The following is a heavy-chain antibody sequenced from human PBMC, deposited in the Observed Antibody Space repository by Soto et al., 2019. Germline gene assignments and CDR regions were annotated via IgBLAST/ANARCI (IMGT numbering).Heavy chain of an antibody. D-gene: IGHD3-10*01. CDR3: AHTVYGSCSYCSRVDVFDS. CDR2: IYWDDDK. J-gene: IGHJ3*02. Sequence: QITLKESGPTLVKPTQTLTLTCTFSGFSLSTSGMGLGWIRQPTGKALEWLALIYWDDDKRYSPSLKSRSTIPKDNFEYPVVVTRTNMDYVDTATYSCAHTVYGSCSYCSRVDVFDSCCEGAMITVSS. CDR1: GFSLSTSGMG. V-gene: IGHV2-5*02.